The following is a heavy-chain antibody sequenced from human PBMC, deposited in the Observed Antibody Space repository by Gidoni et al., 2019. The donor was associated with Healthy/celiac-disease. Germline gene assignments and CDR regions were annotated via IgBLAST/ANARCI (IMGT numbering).Heavy chain of an antibody. J-gene: IGHJ6*02. D-gene: IGHD2-2*01. CDR2: IIPIFGTA. Sequence: QVQLVQSGAEVKKPGSSVKVSCKASGGTFSSYAISWVRQAPGQGLEWMGGIIPIFGTANYAQKFQGRVTITADKSTSTAYMELSSLRSEDTAVYYCARVSDRASCSSTSCQEIYGMDVWGQGTTVTVSS. CDR1: GGTFSSYA. CDR3: ARVSDRASCSSTSCQEIYGMDV. V-gene: IGHV1-69*06.